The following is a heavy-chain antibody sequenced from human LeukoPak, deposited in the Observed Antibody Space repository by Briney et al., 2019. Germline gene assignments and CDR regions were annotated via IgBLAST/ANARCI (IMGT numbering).Heavy chain of an antibody. CDR1: GGSISSGDYY. V-gene: IGHV4-30-4*08. CDR2: LYYSGST. CDR3: ARRPGYCNNASCPPFDY. D-gene: IGHD2-2*03. Sequence: SETLSLTCTVSGGSISSGDYYWSWIRQPPGKGLEWIGYLYYSGSTFYNPSFKSRVTISGDTSKTQFSLKVSSVPAADTAVYYCARRPGYCNNASCPPFDYWGQGTLATVSS. J-gene: IGHJ4*02.